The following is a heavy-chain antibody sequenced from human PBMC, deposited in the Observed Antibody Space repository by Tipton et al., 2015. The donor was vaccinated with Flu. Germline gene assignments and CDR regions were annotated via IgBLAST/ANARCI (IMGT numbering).Heavy chain of an antibody. Sequence: TLSLTCTVSGGSISSYYWSWIRQPPGKGLEWIGYIYYSGSTNYNPSLKSRVTISVDTSKNQFSLKLSPVTAADTAVYYCARGDCNSTSCLDYWGQGTLVTVSS. D-gene: IGHD2-2*01. CDR1: GGSISSYY. CDR2: IYYSGST. CDR3: ARGDCNSTSCLDY. V-gene: IGHV4-59*01. J-gene: IGHJ4*02.